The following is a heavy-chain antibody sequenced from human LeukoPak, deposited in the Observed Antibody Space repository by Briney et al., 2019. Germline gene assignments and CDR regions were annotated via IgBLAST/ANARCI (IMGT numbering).Heavy chain of an antibody. CDR1: GGSISTSSYY. V-gene: IGHV4-39*07. CDR3: ARDRRGRGYCSGGSCYSYRGFDP. D-gene: IGHD2-15*01. CDR2: IYYSGST. J-gene: IGHJ5*02. Sequence: SETLSLTCTVSGGSISTSSYYWGWIRQPPGKGLECIGNIYYSGSTYYNPSLKSRVTISVDTSKNQFSLKLSSVTAADTAVYYCARDRRGRGYCSGGSCYSYRGFDPWGQGTLVTVSS.